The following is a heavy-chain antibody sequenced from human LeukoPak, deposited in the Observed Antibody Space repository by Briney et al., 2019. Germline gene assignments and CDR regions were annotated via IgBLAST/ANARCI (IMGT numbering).Heavy chain of an antibody. CDR3: ATLYDFWSGYLDY. Sequence: GGSLRLSCAASGFTFSDYYMSWIRQAPGKGLEWVSYISSSGSTIYYADPVKGRFTISRDNAKNSLYLQMNSLRAEDTAVYYCATLYDFWSGYLDYWGRGTLVTVSS. V-gene: IGHV3-11*01. CDR2: ISSSGSTI. J-gene: IGHJ4*02. CDR1: GFTFSDYY. D-gene: IGHD3-3*01.